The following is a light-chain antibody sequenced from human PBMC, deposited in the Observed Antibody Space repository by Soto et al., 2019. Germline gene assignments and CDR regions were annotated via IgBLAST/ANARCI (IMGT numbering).Light chain of an antibody. J-gene: IGLJ2*01. V-gene: IGLV2-23*01. Sequence: QSVLTQPASVSGSPGQSITISCTGSSSDVGRYNTVSWYQQHPGKAPKLMIYEGSQRPSGVSDRFSGSKSGNTASLTISGLQAEDEADYYCCSYAGDRDLIFGGGTKVTVL. CDR3: CSYAGDRDLI. CDR1: SSDVGRYNT. CDR2: EGS.